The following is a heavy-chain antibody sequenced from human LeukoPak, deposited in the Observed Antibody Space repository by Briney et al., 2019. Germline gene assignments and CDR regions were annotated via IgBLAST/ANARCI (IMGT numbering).Heavy chain of an antibody. D-gene: IGHD3-22*01. Sequence: PGGSLRLSCAASGFTFSSYAMSWVRQAPGKGLEWVSAISGSGGSTYYVDSVKGRFTISRDNSKNTLYLHMNSLRAEDTAVYYCAKDPYALVVVTPYFDYWGQGTLVTVSS. J-gene: IGHJ4*02. CDR3: AKDPYALVVVTPYFDY. CDR1: GFTFSSYA. V-gene: IGHV3-23*01. CDR2: ISGSGGST.